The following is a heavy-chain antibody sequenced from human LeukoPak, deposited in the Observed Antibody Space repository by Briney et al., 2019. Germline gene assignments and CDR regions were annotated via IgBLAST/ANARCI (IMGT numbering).Heavy chain of an antibody. V-gene: IGHV3-43*02. D-gene: IGHD2-21*02. CDR3: AKDLTGSAEVVTH. Sequence: PGGSLRLSCAASGLTFDDYAMHWVRQAPGKGLQWVSLISGDGGDTYYADSVKGRLIISRDNSKNSLYLQMNSLRPEDTALYYCAKDLTGSAEVVTHWGQGTLVIVSS. CDR2: ISGDGGDT. J-gene: IGHJ1*01. CDR1: GLTFDDYA.